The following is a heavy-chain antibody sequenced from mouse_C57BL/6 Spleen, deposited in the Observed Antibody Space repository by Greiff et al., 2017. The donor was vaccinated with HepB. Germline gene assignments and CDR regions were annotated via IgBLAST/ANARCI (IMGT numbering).Heavy chain of an antibody. V-gene: IGHV1-72*01. J-gene: IGHJ1*03. CDR1: GYTFTSYW. D-gene: IGHD2-3*01. CDR3: ARSFYDGYEWYFDV. CDR2: IGPNSGGT. Sequence: QVQLQQPGAELVKPGASVKLSCKASGYTFTSYWMHWVKQRPGRGLEWIGRIGPNSGGTKYNEKFKSKATLTVDKPSSTAYMQLSSLTSEDSAVYYCARSFYDGYEWYFDVWGTGTTVTVSS.